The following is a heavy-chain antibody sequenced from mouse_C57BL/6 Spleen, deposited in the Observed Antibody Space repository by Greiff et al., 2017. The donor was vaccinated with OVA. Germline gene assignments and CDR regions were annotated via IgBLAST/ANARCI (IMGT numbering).Heavy chain of an antibody. D-gene: IGHD2-4*01. CDR2: IDPSDSYT. CDR3: ARGRPIYYDYDEFAY. Sequence: VQLQQPGAELVKPGASVKLSCKASGYTFTSYWMQWVKQRPGQGLEWIGEIDPSDSYTNYNQKFKGKATLTVDTSSSTAYMQLSSLTSEDSAVYYCARGRPIYYDYDEFAYWGQGTLVTVSA. J-gene: IGHJ3*01. CDR1: GYTFTSYW. V-gene: IGHV1-50*01.